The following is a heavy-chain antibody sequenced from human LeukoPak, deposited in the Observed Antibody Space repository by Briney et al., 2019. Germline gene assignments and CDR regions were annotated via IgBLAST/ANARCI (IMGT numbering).Heavy chain of an antibody. D-gene: IGHD3-22*01. CDR1: GFTFSSYW. CDR2: INSDGSST. Sequence: GGSLKLSCAASGFTFSSYWMHWVRQAPGKGLVWVSRINSDGSSTTYADSVKGRFTISRDNAKHTLYLQMNSLRAEDTAVYYCARAPYYYDTSGFLIWGQGTMVTVSS. V-gene: IGHV3-74*01. CDR3: ARAPYYYDTSGFLI. J-gene: IGHJ3*02.